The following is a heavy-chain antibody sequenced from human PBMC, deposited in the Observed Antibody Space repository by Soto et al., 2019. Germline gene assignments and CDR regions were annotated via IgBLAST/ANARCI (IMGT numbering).Heavy chain of an antibody. V-gene: IGHV3-30*18. J-gene: IGHJ4*02. D-gene: IGHD2-15*01. CDR2: ISYDGSNK. Sequence: QVQLVESGGGVVQPGRSLRLSCAASGFTFSSYGMHWVRQAPGKGLEWVAVISYDGSNKYYADSVKGRFTISRDNSKNTXXLHRCSLRAEYTAVYYCAKDRHPIVVVVAATPDDYWGQGTLVTVSS. CDR1: GFTFSSYG. CDR3: AKDRHPIVVVVAATPDDY.